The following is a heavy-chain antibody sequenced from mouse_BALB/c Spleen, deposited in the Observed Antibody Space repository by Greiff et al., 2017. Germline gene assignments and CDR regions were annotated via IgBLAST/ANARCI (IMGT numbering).Heavy chain of an antibody. V-gene: IGHV2-9-2*01. CDR3: VRERGDYFDY. Sequence: VQLVESGPGLVAPSQSLSITCTVSGFSLTSYDISWIRQPPGKGLEWLGVIWTGGGTNYNSAFMSRLSISKDNSKSQVFLKMNSLQTDDTAIYYCVRERGDYFDYWGQGTTLTVSS. J-gene: IGHJ2*01. CDR1: GFSLTSYD. CDR2: IWTGGGT.